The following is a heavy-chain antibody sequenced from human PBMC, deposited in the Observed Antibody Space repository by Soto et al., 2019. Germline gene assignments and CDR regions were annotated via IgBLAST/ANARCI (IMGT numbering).Heavy chain of an antibody. CDR3: ARDTLATYYYDSSGYPLGFDP. D-gene: IGHD3-22*01. CDR2: INAGNGNT. V-gene: IGHV1-3*01. CDR1: GYTFTSYA. Sequence: GASVKVSCKASGYTFTSYAMHWVRQAPGQRLEWMGWINAGNGNTKYSQKFQGRVTITRDTSASTAYMELSSLRSEDTAVYYCARDTLATYYYDSSGYPLGFDPWGQGTLVTVSS. J-gene: IGHJ5*02.